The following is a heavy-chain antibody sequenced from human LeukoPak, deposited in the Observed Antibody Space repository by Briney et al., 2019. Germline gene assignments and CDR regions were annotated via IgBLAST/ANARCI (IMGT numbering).Heavy chain of an antibody. CDR3: LRHSSSWRFAFDS. CDR1: GGSISSSSYY. J-gene: IGHJ4*02. Sequence: PSETLSLTCTVSGGSISSSSYYWGWIRQPPGKGLEWIGSIYYSGSTYYNPSLKSRVTISVDTSKNQFSLKLSSVTAADTAMYFCLRHSSSWRFAFDSCGRGTLVTVSS. V-gene: IGHV4-39*07. D-gene: IGHD6-13*01. CDR2: IYYSGST.